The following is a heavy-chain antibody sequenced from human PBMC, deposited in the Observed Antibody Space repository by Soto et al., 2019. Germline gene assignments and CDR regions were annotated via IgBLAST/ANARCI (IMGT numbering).Heavy chain of an antibody. CDR2: ISSSSSYT. J-gene: IGHJ6*02. V-gene: IGHV3-11*06. Sequence: QVQLVESGGGLVKPGGSLRLSCAASGFTFSDYYMSWLRQAPGKGLEWVSYISSSSSYTNYADSVKGRFTISRDNAKKSLYLQMNSLRAEDTAVYYCARRTYYDFWSGYYYYGMDVWGQGTTVTVAS. CDR1: GFTFSDYY. D-gene: IGHD3-3*01. CDR3: ARRTYYDFWSGYYYYGMDV.